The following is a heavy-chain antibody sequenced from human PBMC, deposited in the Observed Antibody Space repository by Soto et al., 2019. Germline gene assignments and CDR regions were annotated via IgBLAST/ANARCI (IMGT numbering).Heavy chain of an antibody. CDR2: ISNTGPA. CDR3: TRGKRRFPSGYDDDYYYYRMDV. Sequence: PGGSLRLSCAASGFIFSNYGMRWARQAPEKGLEWVSGISNTGPAYSADSVQGRFTLSRDSSKITLFLQMSSLRVEDTAVYYCTRGKRRFPSGYDDDYYYYRMDVWGQGATVTVS. J-gene: IGHJ6*02. D-gene: IGHD5-12*01. V-gene: IGHV3-23*01. CDR1: GFIFSNYG.